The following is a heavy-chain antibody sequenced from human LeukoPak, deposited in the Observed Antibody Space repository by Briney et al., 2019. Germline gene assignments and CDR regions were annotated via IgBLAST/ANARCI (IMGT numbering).Heavy chain of an antibody. CDR3: AKEDTAGEYFDY. J-gene: IGHJ4*02. Sequence: PGGSLRLSCAASGFTFSSYGMHSVRQAPGKGLEWVAFIRYDGSNKYYADSVKGRFTISRDNSKNTLYLQMNSLRAEDTAVYYCAKEDTAGEYFDYWGQGTLVTVSS. CDR2: IRYDGSNK. V-gene: IGHV3-30*02. CDR1: GFTFSSYG. D-gene: IGHD5-18*01.